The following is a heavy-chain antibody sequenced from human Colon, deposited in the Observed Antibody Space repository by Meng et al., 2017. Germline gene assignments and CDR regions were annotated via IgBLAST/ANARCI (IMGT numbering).Heavy chain of an antibody. V-gene: IGHV3-74*01. CDR1: GFTFSTYS. D-gene: IGHD3/OR15-3a*01. CDR2: IKPDGRTT. CDR3: ARDWDWVVWDY. Sequence: GESLKTFCAASGFTFSTYSMHWVRQAPGKGLVWVSQIKPDGRTTAYADSVKGRFTISRDNAKSTLYLEMNSLRAEDAAVYYCARDWDWVVWDYWGQGTLVTVSS. J-gene: IGHJ4*02.